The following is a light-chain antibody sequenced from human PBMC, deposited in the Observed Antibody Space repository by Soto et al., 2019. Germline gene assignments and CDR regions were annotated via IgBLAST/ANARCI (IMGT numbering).Light chain of an antibody. Sequence: EIVLTQSPGTLSLSPGERATLSCRASQSVHNNYLAWYQQKPGQAPRLLIYSASNRATGIPARFSGSGSGTEVTLTISSLQSEDSAVYYCHKYHFRWTFGQGTQVDIK. CDR3: HKYHFRWT. CDR2: SAS. CDR1: QSVHNNY. V-gene: IGKV3-20*01. J-gene: IGKJ1*01.